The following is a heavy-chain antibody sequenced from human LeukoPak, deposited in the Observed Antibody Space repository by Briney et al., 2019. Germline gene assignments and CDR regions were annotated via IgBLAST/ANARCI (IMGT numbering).Heavy chain of an antibody. CDR3: AKKFTGTTVISGDYFDY. J-gene: IGHJ4*02. CDR1: GFTFSTYS. V-gene: IGHV3-48*01. CDR2: ISSGTGTI. Sequence: GGSLRLSCAASGFTFSTYSMRWVRQAPGKGLECVSYISSGTGTIYYADSVKGRFTISRDNSKNTLYLQMNSLRAEDTAVYYCAKKFTGTTVISGDYFDYWGQGTLVTVSS. D-gene: IGHD4-17*01.